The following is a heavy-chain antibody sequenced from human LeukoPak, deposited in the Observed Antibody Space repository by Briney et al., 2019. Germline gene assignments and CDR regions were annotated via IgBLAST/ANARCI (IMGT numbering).Heavy chain of an antibody. J-gene: IGHJ4*02. V-gene: IGHV4-34*09. CDR1: GGSFSGYY. CDR3: ARTSENYGSGSYYWDY. Sequence: SSETLSLTCAVYGGSFSGYYWSWIRQPPGKGLEWIGEINHSGSTYYNPSLKSRVTISVDTSKNQFSLKLSSVTAADTAVYYCARTSENYGSGSYYWDYWGQGTLVTVSS. D-gene: IGHD3-10*01. CDR2: INHSGST.